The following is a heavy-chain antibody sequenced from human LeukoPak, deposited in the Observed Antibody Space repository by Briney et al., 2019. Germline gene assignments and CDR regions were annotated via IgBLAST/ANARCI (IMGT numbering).Heavy chain of an antibody. CDR2: ISSSSSYI. V-gene: IGHV3-21*01. D-gene: IGHD3-16*01. J-gene: IGHJ6*02. Sequence: GGSLRLSCAASGFTFSSYSMNWVRQAPGKGLEWVSSISSSSSYIYYADSVKGRFTISRDNAKNSLYLQMNSLRAEDTAVYYCARGLGPSLFRYYGMDVWGQGTTVTASS. CDR1: GFTFSSYS. CDR3: ARGLGPSLFRYYGMDV.